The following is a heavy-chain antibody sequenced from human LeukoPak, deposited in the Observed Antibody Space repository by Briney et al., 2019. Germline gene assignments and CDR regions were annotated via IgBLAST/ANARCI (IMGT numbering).Heavy chain of an antibody. V-gene: IGHV1-2*02. D-gene: IGHD6-19*01. CDR1: GYTFTDYF. J-gene: IGHJ4*02. CDR2: INPNSGGT. Sequence: ASVKVSCKASGYTFTDYFLHWVRQAPGQGLEWMGWINPNSGGTNYAQKFQGRVTMTTDTSTSTAYMELRSLRSDDTAVYYCARSVVDSSGWYLVFQYVKTYYFDYWGQGTLVTVSS. CDR3: ARSVVDSSGWYLVFQYVKTYYFDY.